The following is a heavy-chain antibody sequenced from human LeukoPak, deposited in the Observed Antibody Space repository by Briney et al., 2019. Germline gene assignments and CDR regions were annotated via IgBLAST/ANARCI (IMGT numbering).Heavy chain of an antibody. CDR1: GFTFSSYW. J-gene: IGHJ4*02. V-gene: IGHV3-7*01. Sequence: GGSLRLSCAASGFTFSSYWMSWVRQAPGKGLEWVANIKQDGSEKYYVDSVKGRFTISRDNAKNSLYLQMNSLRAEDTAVYYCARDLYRIVVVPHYFDYWGQGTLVTVSS. CDR3: ARDLYRIVVVPHYFDY. CDR2: IKQDGSEK. D-gene: IGHD3-22*01.